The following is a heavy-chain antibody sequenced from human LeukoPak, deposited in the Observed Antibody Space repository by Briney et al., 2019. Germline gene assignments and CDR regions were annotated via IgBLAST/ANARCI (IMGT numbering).Heavy chain of an antibody. V-gene: IGHV4-4*02. CDR1: GGSISSSNW. Sequence: PSETLSRTCAVSGGSISSSNWWSWVRQPPGKGLEWIGEIYHSGSTNYNPSLKSRVTISVDKSKNQFSLKLSSVTAADTAVYYCAASSGWYDGYYFDYWGQGTLVTVSS. CDR3: AASSGWYDGYYFDY. D-gene: IGHD6-19*01. CDR2: IYHSGST. J-gene: IGHJ4*02.